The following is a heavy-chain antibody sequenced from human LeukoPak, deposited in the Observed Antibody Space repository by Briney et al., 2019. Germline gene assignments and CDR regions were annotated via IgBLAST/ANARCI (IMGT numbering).Heavy chain of an antibody. D-gene: IGHD6-13*01. V-gene: IGHV3-30-3*01. CDR3: ARALRIAAAGYFDY. J-gene: IGHJ4*02. CDR2: ISYDGSNK. Sequence: GGSLRLSCAASGFTFSSYAMHWVRQAPGKGLEWVAVISYDGSNKYYADSVKGRFTISRDNSKNTLYLQMNSLRAEDTAVYYCARALRIAAAGYFDYWGQGTLVTVSS. CDR1: GFTFSSYA.